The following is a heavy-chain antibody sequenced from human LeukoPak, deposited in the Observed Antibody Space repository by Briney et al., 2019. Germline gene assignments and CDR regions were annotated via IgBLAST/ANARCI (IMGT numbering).Heavy chain of an antibody. D-gene: IGHD3-16*01. J-gene: IGHJ4*02. CDR3: ARQMGVGVWALDY. V-gene: IGHV4-39*01. Sequence: SETLSLTCDVSGGSISTEFYWWGWLRQPPGKGLEWTGIIFHTGKTHDNPSLKSRVSMSVDTSENQFSLRLSAVTAADTAVYYCARQMGVGVWALDYWGQGTPVTVSS. CDR2: IFHTGKT. CDR1: GGSISTEFYW.